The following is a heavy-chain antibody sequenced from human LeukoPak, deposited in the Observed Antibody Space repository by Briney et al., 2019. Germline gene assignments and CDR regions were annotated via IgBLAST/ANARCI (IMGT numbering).Heavy chain of an antibody. Sequence: ASVKVSCKASGYTFTSYYMHWVRQAPGQGLEWMGWINPNSGGTNYAQKFQGRVTMTRDTSISTAYMELSRLRSDDTAVYYCARDPMTTVTSVFGWFDPWGQGTLVTVSS. J-gene: IGHJ5*02. D-gene: IGHD4-17*01. CDR1: GYTFTSYY. V-gene: IGHV1-2*02. CDR3: ARDPMTTVTSVFGWFDP. CDR2: INPNSGGT.